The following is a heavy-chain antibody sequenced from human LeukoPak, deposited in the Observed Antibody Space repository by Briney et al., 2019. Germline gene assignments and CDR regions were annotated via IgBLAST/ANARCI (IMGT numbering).Heavy chain of an antibody. V-gene: IGHV3-66*01. CDR1: GFTVRSNY. CDR2: IYSAGNT. D-gene: IGHD3-22*01. Sequence: GGSLRVSCAASGFTVRSNYMSWVRQAPGKGLEWVSVIYSAGNTYYADSVQGRFTMSRENPENTLYLQMNSLRAEDTAVYYCARAHDRGYYYGFDYWGQGTLVTVSS. CDR3: ARAHDRGYYYGFDY. J-gene: IGHJ4*02.